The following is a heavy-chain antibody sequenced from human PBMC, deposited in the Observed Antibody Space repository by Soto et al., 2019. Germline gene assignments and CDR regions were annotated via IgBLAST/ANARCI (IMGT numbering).Heavy chain of an antibody. J-gene: IGHJ5*02. CDR3: AREGGSKCSSLYRNRFDP. Sequence: PSETLSLTCTVSGGSISGYSYTWIRQPAGQGLEWIGRVHSSETTQYNPSRKSRVTMSVETSKNQVSLKVTSVTVADMAVYYCAREGGSKCSSLYRNRFDPWGQGTMVTVSS. CDR1: GGSISGYS. D-gene: IGHD2-2*01. CDR2: VHSSETT. V-gene: IGHV4-4*07.